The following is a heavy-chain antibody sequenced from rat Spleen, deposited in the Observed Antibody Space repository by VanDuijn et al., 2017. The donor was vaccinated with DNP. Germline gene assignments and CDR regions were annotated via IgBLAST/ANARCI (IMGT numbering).Heavy chain of an antibody. V-gene: IGHV2-27*01. CDR1: GFSLTSYH. CDR2: IKNGGST. J-gene: IGHJ1*01. CDR3: ARFPPGYYSYRDWYFDF. Sequence: QVQLKESGPGLVQPSQTLSLTCTVTGFSLTSYHVHWVRQPPGKGLEWMGRIKNGGSTYYNSGLKSRLRITRDTSKSQVLLKMNRLKIEDTAMYSCARFPPGYYSYRDWYFDFWGPGTMVTVSS. D-gene: IGHD1-2*01.